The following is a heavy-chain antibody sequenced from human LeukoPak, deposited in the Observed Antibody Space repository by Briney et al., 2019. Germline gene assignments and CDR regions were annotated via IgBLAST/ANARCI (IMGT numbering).Heavy chain of an antibody. J-gene: IGHJ4*02. CDR3: AKAISEYGGYDHYFDS. CDR2: ISGSGAST. V-gene: IGHV3-23*01. D-gene: IGHD5-12*01. CDR1: GFTFSTYA. Sequence: GGSLRLSCAASGFTFSTYAMSWVRQAPGKGPQWVSSISGSGASTYYADSVKGRFTISRDNPKSTLYLQMSSLRAEDTAAYYCAKAISEYGGYDHYFDSWGQGTLVTVSS.